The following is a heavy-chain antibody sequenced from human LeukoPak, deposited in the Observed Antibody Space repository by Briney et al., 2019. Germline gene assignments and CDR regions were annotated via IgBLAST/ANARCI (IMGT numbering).Heavy chain of an antibody. D-gene: IGHD3-22*01. CDR3: ASRRVYYDSSGYYDAFDI. CDR1: GGSISSSTYY. V-gene: IGHV4-39*01. J-gene: IGHJ3*02. Sequence: SETLSLTCTVSGGSISSSTYYWGWIRQPPGKGLEWIASIYNSGSTYYNPSLKSRVTIYVDTSKNQFSLKLSSVTAADTAVYYCASRRVYYDSSGYYDAFDIWGQGTMVTVSS. CDR2: IYNSGST.